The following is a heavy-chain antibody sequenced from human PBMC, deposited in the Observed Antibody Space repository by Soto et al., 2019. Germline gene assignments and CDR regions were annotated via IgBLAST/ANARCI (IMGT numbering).Heavy chain of an antibody. V-gene: IGHV3-30-3*01. CDR1: GFTFSSYN. J-gene: IGHJ4*02. Sequence: QVQLVESGGGVVPPGGSLRVSCVASGFTFSSYNMHWVRQAPGEGLEWVAVISFDGANTFYADSVKGRFTISRDISRDTLYLQMSSLRYEDTAIYYCARDGYNRGGFDYWGQGTLVTVSS. CDR3: ARDGYNRGGFDY. CDR2: ISFDGANT. D-gene: IGHD3-10*01.